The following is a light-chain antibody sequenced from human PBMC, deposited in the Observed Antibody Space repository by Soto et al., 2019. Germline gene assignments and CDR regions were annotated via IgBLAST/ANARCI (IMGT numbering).Light chain of an antibody. V-gene: IGKV3-20*01. CDR3: QQCGSAPLT. Sequence: EIVVTQSPVTLSLSPGERATLSCRASQSVSSSYLAWYQQKPGQAPRLLIYGASSRATGVPDRFSGSGSGTDFTLTISRLEPEDFAVYYCQQCGSAPLTFGQGTKVDIK. J-gene: IGKJ1*01. CDR2: GAS. CDR1: QSVSSSY.